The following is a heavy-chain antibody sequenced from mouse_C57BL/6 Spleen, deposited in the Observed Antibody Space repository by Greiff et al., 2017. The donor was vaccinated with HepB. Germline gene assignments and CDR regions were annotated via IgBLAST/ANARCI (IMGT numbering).Heavy chain of an antibody. CDR3: ARDVTPVVAYYFDY. V-gene: IGHV1-53*01. Sequence: VQLQQPGPELVKPGASVKLSCKASGYTFTSYWMHWVKQRPGQGLEWIGNINPSNGGTNYNEKFKSKATLTVDKSSSTAYMQLSRLTSEDSAVYYCARDVTPVVAYYFDYWGQGTTLTVSS. CDR1: GYTFTSYW. CDR2: INPSNGGT. D-gene: IGHD1-1*01. J-gene: IGHJ2*01.